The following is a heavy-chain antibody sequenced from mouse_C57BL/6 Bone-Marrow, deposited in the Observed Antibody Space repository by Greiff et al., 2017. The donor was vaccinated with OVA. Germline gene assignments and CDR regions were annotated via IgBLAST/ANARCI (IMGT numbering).Heavy chain of an antibody. D-gene: IGHD2-4*01. J-gene: IGHJ2*01. CDR1: GFNIKDDY. CDR3: TIYYDYDGDYFDY. Sequence: VQLKQSGAELVRPGASVKLSCTASGFNIKDDYMHWVKQRPEQGLEWIGWIDPENGDTAYASKFQGKATITAATSSNTAYLQLSSLTSEDTAVYYCTIYYDYDGDYFDYWGQGTTLTVSS. V-gene: IGHV14-4*01. CDR2: IDPENGDT.